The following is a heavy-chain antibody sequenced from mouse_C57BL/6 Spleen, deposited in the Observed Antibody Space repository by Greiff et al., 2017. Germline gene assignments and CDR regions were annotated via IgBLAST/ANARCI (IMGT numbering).Heavy chain of an antibody. D-gene: IGHD1-1*01. Sequence: QVQLQQPGAELVMPGASVKLSCKASGYTFTSYWMHWVKQRPGQGLEWIGEIDPSDSYTNYNQKFKGKATLTVDKASSTAYMQLSSLTSEDAAVYYCAIYYGSSPWFAYWGQGTLVTVSA. V-gene: IGHV1-69*01. CDR3: AIYYGSSPWFAY. CDR1: GYTFTSYW. J-gene: IGHJ3*01. CDR2: IDPSDSYT.